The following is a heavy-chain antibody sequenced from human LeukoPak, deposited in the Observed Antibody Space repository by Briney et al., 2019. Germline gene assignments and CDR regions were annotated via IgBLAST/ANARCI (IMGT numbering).Heavy chain of an antibody. CDR3: ARVGADRIITDDP. CDR1: GFSFSRYW. Sequence: QPGGSLRLSSAAAGFSFSRYWMNWERQAPGKGLEWVANIKGAGNEKNYIDCVRGRFSISRDVARNSLYLQMDSLRAEDTAVYYCARVGADRIITDDPWGQGALVSVSS. V-gene: IGHV3-7*01. CDR2: IKGAGNEK. J-gene: IGHJ5*02. D-gene: IGHD1-20*01.